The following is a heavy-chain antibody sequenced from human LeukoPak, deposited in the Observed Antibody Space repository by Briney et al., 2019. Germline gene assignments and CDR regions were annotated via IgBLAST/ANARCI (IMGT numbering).Heavy chain of an antibody. CDR2: TYYRSKRYS. D-gene: IGHD6-6*01. CDR3: ARRGPAGSASSGMDV. J-gene: IGHJ6*02. V-gene: IGHV6-1*01. Sequence: SQTLSLTCAISGDSVSSNSAAWNWIRQSPSRGLEWLGRTYYRSKRYSDYALSVKSRITINPDTSKNQFSLQLNSMTPEDTAVYYCARRGPAGSASSGMDVWGQGTTVTVSS. CDR1: GDSVSSNSAA.